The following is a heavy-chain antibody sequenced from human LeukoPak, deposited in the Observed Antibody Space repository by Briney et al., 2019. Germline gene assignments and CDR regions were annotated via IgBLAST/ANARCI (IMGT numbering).Heavy chain of an antibody. CDR2: INHSGST. CDR1: GGSFSGYY. J-gene: IGHJ4*02. V-gene: IGHV4-34*01. Sequence: PSETLSLTCAVYGGSFSGYYWSWIRQPPGKGLEWIGEINHSGSTNYNPSLKSRVTISVDTSKNQFSLKLSSVTAADTAVYYCARGSSSRYPHTANDCWGQGTLVTVSS. CDR3: ARGSSSRYPHTANDC. D-gene: IGHD6-13*01.